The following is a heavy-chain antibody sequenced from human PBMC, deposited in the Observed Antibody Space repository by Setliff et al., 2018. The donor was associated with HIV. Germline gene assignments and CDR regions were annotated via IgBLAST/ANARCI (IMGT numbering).Heavy chain of an antibody. D-gene: IGHD3-22*01. CDR2: IHTTGST. CDR1: GGSFSCSYY. J-gene: IGHJ4*02. V-gene: IGHV4-61*10. CDR3: ARGYYDSNVYYFPGY. Sequence: SETLSLTCAVFGGSFSCSYYGSWIRLPAGKGLEWIGQIHTTGSTNYNPSLKSRVTISVYTSKNQFSLKLSSVTAADTAIYYCARGYYDSNVYYFPGYWGQGTLVTVSS.